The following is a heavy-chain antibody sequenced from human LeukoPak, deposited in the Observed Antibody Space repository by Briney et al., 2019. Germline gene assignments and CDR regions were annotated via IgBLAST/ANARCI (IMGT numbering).Heavy chain of an antibody. CDR1: GGSISSGNYY. J-gene: IGHJ4*02. CDR3: ARSYASGRSDLDY. D-gene: IGHD3-10*01. Sequence: SETLSLTCTVSGGSISSGNYYWSWIRQPPGKGLEWIGYVYYSGSTNYYPSLTSRVTISVDTSKNQFSLRLTSVTAADTAVYYCARSYASGRSDLDYWGQGTLVTVSS. CDR2: VYYSGST. V-gene: IGHV4-61*01.